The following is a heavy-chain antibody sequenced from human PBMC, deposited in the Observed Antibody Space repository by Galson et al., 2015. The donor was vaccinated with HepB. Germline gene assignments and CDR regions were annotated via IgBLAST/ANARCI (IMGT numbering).Heavy chain of an antibody. Sequence: SLRLSCAASGFTFSSYAMHWVRQAPGKGLEWVAVISYDGSNKYYADSVKGRFTISRDNSKNTLYLQMNSLRAEDTAVYYCARARDSSSWYDYYYYYGMDVWGQGTTVTVSS. CDR2: ISYDGSNK. CDR1: GFTFSSYA. J-gene: IGHJ6*02. CDR3: ARARDSSSWYDYYYYYGMDV. D-gene: IGHD6-13*01. V-gene: IGHV3-30*04.